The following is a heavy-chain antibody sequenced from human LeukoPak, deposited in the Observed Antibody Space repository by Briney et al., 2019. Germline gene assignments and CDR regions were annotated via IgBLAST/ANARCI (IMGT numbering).Heavy chain of an antibody. D-gene: IGHD3-22*01. CDR2: MNPNSGNT. Sequence: WASVKVSCKASGYTFTSYDINWVRQAPGQGLEWMGWMNPNSGNTGYAQKFQGRVTMTRDTSISTAYMELSRLRSDDTAVYYCAREFTMIVVGNEDWFDPWGQGTLVTVSS. CDR3: AREFTMIVVGNEDWFDP. J-gene: IGHJ5*02. CDR1: GYTFTSYD. V-gene: IGHV1-8*02.